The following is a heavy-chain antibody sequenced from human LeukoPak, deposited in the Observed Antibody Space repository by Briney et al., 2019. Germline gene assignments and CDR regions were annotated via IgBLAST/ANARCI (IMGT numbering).Heavy chain of an antibody. Sequence: PSETLSLTCAVYGGSFSGYYWSWIRQPPGKGLEWIGEINHSGSTNYNPSLKSRVTISVDTSKNQFSLKLSSVTAADTAVYYCARRPSYYDILTGYDYHYYYYMDVWGKGTTVTISS. V-gene: IGHV4-34*01. CDR3: ARRPSYYDILTGYDYHYYYYMDV. CDR1: GGSFSGYY. D-gene: IGHD3-9*01. J-gene: IGHJ6*03. CDR2: INHSGST.